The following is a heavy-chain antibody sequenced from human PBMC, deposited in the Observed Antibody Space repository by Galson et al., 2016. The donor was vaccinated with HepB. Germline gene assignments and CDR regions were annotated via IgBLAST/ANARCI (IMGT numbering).Heavy chain of an antibody. CDR2: ISGYTGYT. J-gene: IGHJ5*01. D-gene: IGHD2-21*02. CDR1: GYTFTSYG. Sequence: SVKVSCKASGYTFTSYGIGWVRQAPGQGLEWMGWISGYTGYTDSAQKLQGRVTMTTDTSTSTAYMDLSSLRSDDTAVYFCARSGDGNWFESWGQGTLVTVSS. V-gene: IGHV1-18*04. CDR3: ARSGDGNWFES.